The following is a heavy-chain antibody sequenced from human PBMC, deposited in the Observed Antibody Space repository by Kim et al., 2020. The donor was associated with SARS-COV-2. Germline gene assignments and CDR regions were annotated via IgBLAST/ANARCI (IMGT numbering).Heavy chain of an antibody. V-gene: IGHV3-23*01. D-gene: IGHD6-19*01. Sequence: DSVQGRFTISRDNHKNTLNLQMNSLRADDTAVYYCAKAAVPKYFYYGMDVWGQGTTVTVSS. J-gene: IGHJ6*02. CDR3: AKAAVPKYFYYGMDV.